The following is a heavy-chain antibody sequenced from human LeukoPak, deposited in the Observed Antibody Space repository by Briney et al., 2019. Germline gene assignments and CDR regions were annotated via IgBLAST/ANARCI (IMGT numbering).Heavy chain of an antibody. CDR2: ISSSSYI. CDR1: GFTFSSYS. D-gene: IGHD1-1*01. V-gene: IGHV3-21*01. CDR3: ARDGAPLKGLDYYYYYMDV. Sequence: PGGSLRLSCAASGFTFSSYSMNWVRQAPGKGLEWVSSISSSSYIYYADSVKGRFTISRDNAKNSLYLQMNSLRAEDTAVYYCARDGAPLKGLDYYYYYMDVWGKGTTVTVSS. J-gene: IGHJ6*03.